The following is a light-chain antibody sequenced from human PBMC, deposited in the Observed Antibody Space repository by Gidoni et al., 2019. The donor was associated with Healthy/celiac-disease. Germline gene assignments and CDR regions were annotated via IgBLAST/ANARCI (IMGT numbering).Light chain of an antibody. CDR1: QDISNY. V-gene: IGKV1-33*01. CDR2: DAS. J-gene: IGKJ5*01. Sequence: DIQMTQSPSSLSASVGDRVTITCQTNQDISNYLNWFQQKPGKAPNLLIYDASNLETGVPSRFSGRGSGTDFTLTISSLQAEDIATYHCQQYDKLPITFGQGTRLEIK. CDR3: QQYDKLPIT.